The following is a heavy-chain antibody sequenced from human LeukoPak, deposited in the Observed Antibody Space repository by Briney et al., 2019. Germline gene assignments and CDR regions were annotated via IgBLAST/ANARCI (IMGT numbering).Heavy chain of an antibody. V-gene: IGHV4-39*01. Sequence: SETLSLTCTVSGGSISSSSYYWGWIRQPPGKGLEWIGSIYYSGSTYYNPSLKSRVTISVDTSKNQFSLKLSSVTAADTAVYYCARGARGSGTASDYWGQGTLVTVSS. CDR3: ARGARGSGTASDY. J-gene: IGHJ4*02. CDR1: GGSISSSSYY. D-gene: IGHD3-10*01. CDR2: IYYSGST.